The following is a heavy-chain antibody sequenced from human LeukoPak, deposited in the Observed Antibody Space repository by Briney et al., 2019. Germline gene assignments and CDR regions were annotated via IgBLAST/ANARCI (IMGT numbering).Heavy chain of an antibody. Sequence: SETLSLTCTVSGGSISSSSYYWGWLRQPPGKGLEWIGSIYYSGSTYYNPSVKSRVTISVDTSKNQFSLKLSSVTAADTAVYYCASQLKYPGIAAAGNFDYWGQGTLVTVSS. V-gene: IGHV4-39*01. CDR2: IYYSGST. D-gene: IGHD6-13*01. CDR1: GGSISSSSYY. J-gene: IGHJ4*02. CDR3: ASQLKYPGIAAAGNFDY.